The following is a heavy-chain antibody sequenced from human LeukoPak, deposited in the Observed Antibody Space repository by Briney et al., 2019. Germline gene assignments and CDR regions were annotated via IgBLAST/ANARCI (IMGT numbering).Heavy chain of an antibody. CDR3: ARDLGGYIDY. V-gene: IGHV3-NL1*01. Sequence: GGSLRLSCAASGFTFSNYGMHWVRQAPGKGLEWVSVIYSGGSTYYADSVKGRFTISRDNSKNTLYLQMDSLRAGDTAVYYCARDLGGYIDYWGQGTLVSVSS. J-gene: IGHJ4*02. D-gene: IGHD6-13*01. CDR2: IYSGGST. CDR1: GFTFSNYG.